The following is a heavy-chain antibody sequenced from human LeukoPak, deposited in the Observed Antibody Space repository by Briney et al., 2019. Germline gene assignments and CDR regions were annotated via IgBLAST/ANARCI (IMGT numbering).Heavy chain of an antibody. CDR3: ARDGAGTSGWFDP. CDR2: IYTSGNT. Sequence: PSETLSLTCTVSGGSISGYYWSWLRQPAGKGLEWIGRIYTSGNTNYNPSLRSRVTMSLDTSKSQFSLKLSSVTAADTAVYYCARDGAGTSGWFDPWGPGSLVTV. D-gene: IGHD6-13*01. CDR1: GGSISGYY. J-gene: IGHJ5*02. V-gene: IGHV4-4*07.